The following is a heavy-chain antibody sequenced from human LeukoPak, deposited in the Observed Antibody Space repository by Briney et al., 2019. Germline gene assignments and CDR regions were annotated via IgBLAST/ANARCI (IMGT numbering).Heavy chain of an antibody. V-gene: IGHV3-21*01. D-gene: IGHD6-13*01. Sequence: PGGSLTLPCAPSGFPLSSYSMNLVRQAPGKGLEGVSSIKRSSSHIYYADSVKRRFTISRNNAKNSLSLQMNSLRDEDTAVYYCARDGSSSDYWGKGTLVTVSS. CDR3: ARDGSSSDY. CDR2: IKRSSSHI. J-gene: IGHJ4*02. CDR1: GFPLSSYS.